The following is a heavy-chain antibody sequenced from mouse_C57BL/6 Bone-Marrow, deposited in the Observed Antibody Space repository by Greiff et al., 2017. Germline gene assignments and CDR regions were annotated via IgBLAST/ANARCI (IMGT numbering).Heavy chain of an antibody. V-gene: IGHV1-19*01. Sequence: VQLKESGPVLVKPGASVKMSCKASGYTFTDYYMNWVKQSHGKSLEWIGVINPYNGGTSYNQKFKGKATLTVDKSSSTAYMELNSLTSEDSAVYYCARETAAWFAYWGQGTLVTVSA. CDR2: INPYNGGT. CDR1: GYTFTDYY. J-gene: IGHJ3*01. CDR3: ARETAAWFAY.